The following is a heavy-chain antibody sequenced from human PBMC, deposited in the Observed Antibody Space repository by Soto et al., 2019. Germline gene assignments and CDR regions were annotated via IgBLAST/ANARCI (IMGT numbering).Heavy chain of an antibody. CDR1: GFTVSNNY. V-gene: IGHV3-53*01. J-gene: IGHJ4*02. Sequence: GGSLRLSCAVSGFTVSNNYMSWVRQAPGKGPEWVAVIYSVGNRYYADSVKGRFSVSRDSAKNTLYLQMDNLRAEDTAVHYCARDYSSTLSNPFDYWGQGTWVTVSS. CDR3: ARDYSSTLSNPFDY. CDR2: IYSVGNR. D-gene: IGHD2-15*01.